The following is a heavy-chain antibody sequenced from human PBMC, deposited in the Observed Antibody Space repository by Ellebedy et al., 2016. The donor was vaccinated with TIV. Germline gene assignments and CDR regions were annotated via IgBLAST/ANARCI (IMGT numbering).Heavy chain of an antibody. J-gene: IGHJ3*02. Sequence: AASVKVSCKASGYTFTGYFMHWVRQAPGQGLEWMGWINTNSGDTNYAQKFQGWVTMTRDTSISTAYMELSRLRSDDTADYYCARQEMATIGDSFDIWGQGTMVTVSS. CDR2: INTNSGDT. D-gene: IGHD5-24*01. CDR3: ARQEMATIGDSFDI. CDR1: GYTFTGYF. V-gene: IGHV1-2*04.